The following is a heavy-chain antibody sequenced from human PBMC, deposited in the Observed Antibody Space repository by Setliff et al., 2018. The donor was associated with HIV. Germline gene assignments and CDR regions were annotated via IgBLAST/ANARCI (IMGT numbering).Heavy chain of an antibody. CDR2: IYMGKT. Sequence: HPGGSLRLSCVGSGFPFSAYSLSWVRMAPGKGLEWIAYIYMGKTYHAESVRGRFTTSRDNSKNTLFLQMGSLRAEDMAVYYCARDLECSSIGCYRHFDYWGQGTLVTVSS. CDR1: GFPFSAYS. V-gene: IGHV3-64*02. CDR3: ARDLECSSIGCYRHFDY. D-gene: IGHD2-2*02. J-gene: IGHJ4*02.